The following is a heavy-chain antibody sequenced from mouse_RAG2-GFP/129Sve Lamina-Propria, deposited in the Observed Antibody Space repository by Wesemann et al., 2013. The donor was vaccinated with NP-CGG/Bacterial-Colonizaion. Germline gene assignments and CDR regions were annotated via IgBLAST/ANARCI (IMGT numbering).Heavy chain of an antibody. CDR3: ARNYSNYGWYFDV. CDR1: GFTFSSYA. J-gene: IGHJ1*03. D-gene: IGHD2-5*01. V-gene: IGHV5-6*03. CDR2: ISSGGSYT. Sequence: EYGGGLVKPGGSLKLSCAASGFTFSSYAMSWVRQTPEKRLEWVATISSGGSYTYYPDSVKGRFTISRDNAKNTLYLQMSSLKSEDTAMYYCARNYSNYGWYFDVWGTGTTVTVSS.